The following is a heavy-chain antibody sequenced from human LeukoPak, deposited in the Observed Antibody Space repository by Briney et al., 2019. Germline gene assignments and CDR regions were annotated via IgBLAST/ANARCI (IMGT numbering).Heavy chain of an antibody. J-gene: IGHJ4*02. CDR3: AKDKNPIYGSGSYYIY. V-gene: IGHV3-7*03. CDR2: IKQDGSEK. D-gene: IGHD3-10*01. Sequence: PGGSLRLSCAASEFTFSSYWMSWVRQAPGKGLEWVANIKQDGSEKYYVDSVKGRFTISRDNAKNSLYLQMNSLRAEDTALYYCAKDKNPIYGSGSYYIYWGQGTLVTVSS. CDR1: EFTFSSYW.